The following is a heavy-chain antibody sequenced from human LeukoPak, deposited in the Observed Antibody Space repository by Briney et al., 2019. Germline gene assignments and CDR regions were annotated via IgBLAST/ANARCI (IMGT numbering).Heavy chain of an antibody. J-gene: IGHJ2*01. CDR1: GYTFTYYT. CDR2: INTNTGNP. CDR3: AIALEMATEWYFDL. D-gene: IGHD5-24*01. V-gene: IGHV7-4-1*02. Sequence: GASVKVSCKASGYTFTYYTMNWVRQAPGQGLEWIGWINTNTGNPTYAQGFTGRVVFSLDTSVSTAFLQISSLKAEDTAVYYCAIALEMATEWYFDLWGRGTLVTVSS.